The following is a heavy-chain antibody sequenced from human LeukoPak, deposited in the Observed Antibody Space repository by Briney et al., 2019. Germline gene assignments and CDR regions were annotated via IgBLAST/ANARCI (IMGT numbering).Heavy chain of an antibody. CDR2: INPNGGST. Sequence: ASVKVSCKASGYTFTSYFIHWVRQAPGQGLEWMAIINPNGGSTTYAQKFQGRVAMTRDTSTSTVYMELSSLRSDDTAVYYCTRIAARGSYGMGVWGQGTTVTVSS. J-gene: IGHJ6*02. CDR1: GYTFTSYF. V-gene: IGHV1-46*01. CDR3: TRIAARGSYGMGV. D-gene: IGHD6-6*01.